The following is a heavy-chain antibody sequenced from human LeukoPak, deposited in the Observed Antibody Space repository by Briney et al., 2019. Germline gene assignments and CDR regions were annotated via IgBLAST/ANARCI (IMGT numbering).Heavy chain of an antibody. D-gene: IGHD1-26*01. Sequence: GSVKVSCKASRYTFTSYGISGVGQAPGQGLEGMRWISAYNGNTNYAQKLQYRVTMTRDTPTSTVHIELRSLRSDDTAVYYCARDLGIVGARDAFDIWGQGTMVTVSS. CDR2: ISAYNGNT. V-gene: IGHV1-18*01. CDR1: RYTFTSYG. CDR3: ARDLGIVGARDAFDI. J-gene: IGHJ3*02.